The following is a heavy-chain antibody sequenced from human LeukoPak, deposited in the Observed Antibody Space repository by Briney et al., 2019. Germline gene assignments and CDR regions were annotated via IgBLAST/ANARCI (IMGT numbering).Heavy chain of an antibody. Sequence: ASVKVSCKASGGTFSSYAISWVRQAPGQGLKWMGGIIPIFGTANYAQKFQGRVTITADESTSTAYMELSSLRSEDTAVYYCARSGVGATTLLDYWGQGTLVTVSS. CDR1: GGTFSSYA. J-gene: IGHJ4*02. CDR2: IIPIFGTA. V-gene: IGHV1-69*13. CDR3: ARSGVGATTLLDY. D-gene: IGHD1-26*01.